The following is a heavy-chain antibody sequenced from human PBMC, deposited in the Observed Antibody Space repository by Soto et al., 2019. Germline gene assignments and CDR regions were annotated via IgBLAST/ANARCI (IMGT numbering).Heavy chain of an antibody. J-gene: IGHJ4*02. V-gene: IGHV3-33*01. CDR3: ARAQEVVVPAAHFDY. Sequence: QVQLVESGGGVVQPGRSLRLSCAASGFTFSSYGMHWVRQAPGKGLEWVAVIWYDGSNKYYADSVKGRFTISRDNSKNTLYLQMNSLRAEDTAVYYCARAQEVVVPAAHFDYWGQGTLVTVSS. D-gene: IGHD2-2*01. CDR2: IWYDGSNK. CDR1: GFTFSSYG.